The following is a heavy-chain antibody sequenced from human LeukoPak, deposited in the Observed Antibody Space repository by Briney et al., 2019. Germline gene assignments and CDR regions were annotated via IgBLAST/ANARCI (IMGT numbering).Heavy chain of an antibody. V-gene: IGHV4-39*01. J-gene: IGHJ3*02. CDR1: GGSISSSSYY. D-gene: IGHD3-10*01. CDR2: IYYSGST. CDR3: ARPPLNTMGGVPGAFDI. Sequence: SETLSLTCTVSGGSISSSSYYWGWIRQPPGKGLEWIGSIYYSGSTYYNPSLKSRVTISVDTSKNQFSLKLSSVTAADTAVYYCARPPLNTMGGVPGAFDIWGQGTMVTVSS.